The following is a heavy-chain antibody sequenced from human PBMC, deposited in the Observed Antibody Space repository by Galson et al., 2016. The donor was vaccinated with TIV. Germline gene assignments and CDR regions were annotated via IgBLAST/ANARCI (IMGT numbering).Heavy chain of an antibody. D-gene: IGHD1-14*01. CDR3: AKGQLRAARRFYYMDV. Sequence: SLRLSCAASGFTFDDYAMHWVRQVPGRGLEWVSVISWNSSSIVYADSVKGRFFISRDNAKKSLYLQMNSLRAEDTALYYCAKGQLRAARRFYYMDVWGKGTTVTVSS. J-gene: IGHJ6*03. CDR1: GFTFDDYA. CDR2: ISWNSSSI. V-gene: IGHV3-9*01.